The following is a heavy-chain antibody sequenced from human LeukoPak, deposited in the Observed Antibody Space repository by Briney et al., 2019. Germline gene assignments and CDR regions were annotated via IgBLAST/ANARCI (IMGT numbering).Heavy chain of an antibody. CDR2: ISAYNGNT. CDR3: AREGSRQDIVVVPAAPYYYYYYMDV. J-gene: IGHJ6*03. V-gene: IGHV1-18*01. CDR1: GYTFTSYG. Sequence: GASVKVSCKASGYTFTSYGISWVRQAPGQGLEWIGWISAYNGNTNYAQKLQGRVTMTTDTSTSTAYMELRSLRSDDTAVYYCAREGSRQDIVVVPAAPYYYYYYMDVWGKGTTVTVSS. D-gene: IGHD2-2*01.